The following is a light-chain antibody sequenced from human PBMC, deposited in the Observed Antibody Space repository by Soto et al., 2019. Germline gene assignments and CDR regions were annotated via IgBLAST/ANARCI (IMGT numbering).Light chain of an antibody. CDR3: SSYTSSSTVV. Sequence: QSALTQPRSVSGSPGQSVTISCTGPSSDVVDYNYVSYVSWYQQHPGKAPKLMIYEVSNRPSGVSNRFSGSKSGNTASLTISGLQAEDEADYYCSSYTSSSTVVFGGGTKLTVL. V-gene: IGLV2-14*01. CDR1: SSDVVDYNY. CDR2: EVS. J-gene: IGLJ2*01.